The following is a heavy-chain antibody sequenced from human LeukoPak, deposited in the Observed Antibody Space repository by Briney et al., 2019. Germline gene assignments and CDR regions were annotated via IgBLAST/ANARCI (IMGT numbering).Heavy chain of an antibody. V-gene: IGHV4-4*02. CDR1: GGSLSRSNW. J-gene: IGHJ3*02. CDR2: IYQSGST. D-gene: IGHD1-26*01. CDR3: ARSVSGSYGAFDI. Sequence: SGTLSLTCSVSGGSLSRSNWWSWVRQPPGKGLEWIGEIYQSGSTNYNPSLKSRVTILVDNSKNQFSLKVSSVTAADTAVYFCARSVSGSYGAFDIWGQGTLVTVSS.